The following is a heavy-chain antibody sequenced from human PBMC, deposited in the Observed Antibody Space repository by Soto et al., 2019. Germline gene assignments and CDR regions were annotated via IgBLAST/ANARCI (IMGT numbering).Heavy chain of an antibody. CDR2: INAGNGNT. V-gene: IGHV1-3*01. Sequence: QVQLVQSGAEVEKPGASVKVSCKASGYTFTNYAVHWVRQAPGQRLEWMGWINAGNGNTRFSQNLQAGVTITRDTSARTVYMELSSLRSEDTAVYYCARGHLAVVPVASWFYYMDVWGKGTTVTVSS. CDR1: GYTFTNYA. CDR3: ARGHLAVVPVASWFYYMDV. D-gene: IGHD2-2*01. J-gene: IGHJ6*03.